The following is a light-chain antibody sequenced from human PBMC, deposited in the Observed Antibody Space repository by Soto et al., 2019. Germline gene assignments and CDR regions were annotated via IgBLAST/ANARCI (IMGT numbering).Light chain of an antibody. J-gene: IGLJ1*01. V-gene: IGLV1-40*01. CDR1: SSNIGAGYD. CDR2: GNS. Sequence: QSVLTQPPSVSGAPGQRVTISCTGSSSNIGAGYDVHWYQHLPGTAPKVLIYGNSNRPSGVPDRFSGSKSGTSASLAITGLQAEDEADYYCHSYDSSLSGLVFGTGTKITV. CDR3: HSYDSSLSGLV.